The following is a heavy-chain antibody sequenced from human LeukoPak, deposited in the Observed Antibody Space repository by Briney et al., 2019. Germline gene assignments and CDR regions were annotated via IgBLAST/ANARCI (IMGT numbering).Heavy chain of an antibody. CDR2: IYYDGNT. CDR3: ARRFYYGSGSPEY. Sequence: SETLSLTCAVSGDSISTSAYYWDWSRQPPGKGLEWIGNIYYDGNTRYNPSLKSRVTISVDRSKNQFSLKLSSVTAADTAVYYCARRFYYGSGSPEYWGQGTQVTVSS. D-gene: IGHD3-10*01. CDR1: GDSISTSAYY. J-gene: IGHJ4*02. V-gene: IGHV4-39*01.